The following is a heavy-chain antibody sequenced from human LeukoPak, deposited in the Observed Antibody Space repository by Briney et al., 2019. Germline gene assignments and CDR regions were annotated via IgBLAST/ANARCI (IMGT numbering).Heavy chain of an antibody. CDR1: GYSFSSYW. D-gene: IGHD5-12*01. J-gene: IGHJ4*02. V-gene: IGHV5-51*01. CDR2: IYPGDSDT. CDR3: ARRDEATDFDY. Sequence: GEPLKISCKGSGYSFSSYWIAWVRQMPGKGLEWMGIIYPGDSDTRYSPSFQGQVTISADKSISTAYLQWSSLKASDTAIYYCARRDEATDFDYWGQGTPVTVSS.